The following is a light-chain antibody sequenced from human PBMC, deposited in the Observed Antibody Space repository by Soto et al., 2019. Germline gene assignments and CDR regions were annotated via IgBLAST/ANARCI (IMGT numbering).Light chain of an antibody. CDR3: QHYGSLVLT. CDR2: GAS. V-gene: IGKV3-20*01. J-gene: IGKJ4*01. Sequence: EIVLTQSPGTLSLSPGERATLSCRASQSVSSTYLAWYQQKPGQAPRLLIYGASSRATGIPDRFSGSGSGTXFTXTISRLEPEDFAVYYCQHYGSLVLTFGGGTKVEIK. CDR1: QSVSSTY.